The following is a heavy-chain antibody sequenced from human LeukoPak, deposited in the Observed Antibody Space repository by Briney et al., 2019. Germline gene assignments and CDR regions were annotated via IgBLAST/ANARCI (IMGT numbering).Heavy chain of an antibody. V-gene: IGHV3-23*01. CDR2: ISGSGGRT. J-gene: IGHJ1*01. D-gene: IGHD2-2*01. CDR3: AKNLGYCSSTSCYLYYFQH. Sequence: GGSLRLSCGASGFPFSSYAMSWVRQAPGKGLEWVSAISGSGGRTYYADSVKGRFTISRDKSNNTLYLQMNSLRAEDTAVYYCAKNLGYCSSTSCYLYYFQHWGQGTLVTVSS. CDR1: GFPFSSYA.